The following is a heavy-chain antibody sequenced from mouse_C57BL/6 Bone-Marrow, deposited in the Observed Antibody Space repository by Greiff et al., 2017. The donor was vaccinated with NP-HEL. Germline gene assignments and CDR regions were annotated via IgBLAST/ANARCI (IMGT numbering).Heavy chain of an antibody. CDR2: IYPRSGNT. CDR1: GYTFTSYG. CDR3: AREVYDYAYYYAMDY. V-gene: IGHV1-81*01. J-gene: IGHJ4*01. Sequence: VQLQQSGAELARPGASVKLSCKASGYTFTSYGISWVKQRTGQGLEWIGEIYPRSGNTYYNEKFKGKATLTADKSSSTAYMELRSLTSEDSAVYFCAREVYDYAYYYAMDYWGQGTSVTVSS. D-gene: IGHD2-4*01.